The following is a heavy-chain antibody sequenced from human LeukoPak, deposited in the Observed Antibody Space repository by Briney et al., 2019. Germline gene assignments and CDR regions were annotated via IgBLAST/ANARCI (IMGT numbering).Heavy chain of an antibody. CDR3: ARGSGYTYGFPDY. Sequence: GGSLRLSCAASGFTVSNNYMSWVCQAPGKGLEWVSVIYSGDITYYADSVKGRFTISRDNSKNTLYLQMSSLRAEDTAVYYCARGSGYTYGFPDYWGQGTLVTVSS. J-gene: IGHJ4*02. D-gene: IGHD5-18*01. V-gene: IGHV3-53*01. CDR1: GFTVSNNY. CDR2: IYSGDIT.